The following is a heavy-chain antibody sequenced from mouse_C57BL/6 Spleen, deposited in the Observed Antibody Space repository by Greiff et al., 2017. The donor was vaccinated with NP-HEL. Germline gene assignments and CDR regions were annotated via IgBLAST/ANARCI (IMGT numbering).Heavy chain of an antibody. D-gene: IGHD1-1*01. CDR2: IWTGGGT. CDR1: GFSLTSYA. J-gene: IGHJ4*01. Sequence: VKLQESGPGLVAPSQSLSITCTVSGFSLTSYAISWVRQPPGKGLEWLGVIWTGGGTNYNSALKSRLSISKDNSKSQVFLKMNSLQTDDTARYYCARNYYGSSPLAMDYWGQGTSVTVSS. V-gene: IGHV2-9-1*01. CDR3: ARNYYGSSPLAMDY.